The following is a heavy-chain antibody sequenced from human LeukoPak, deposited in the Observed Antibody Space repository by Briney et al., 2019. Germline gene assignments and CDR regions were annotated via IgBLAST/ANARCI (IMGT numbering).Heavy chain of an antibody. CDR2: INPNSGGT. D-gene: IGHD3-3*01. J-gene: IGHJ4*02. CDR1: GYTFTGYY. V-gene: IGHV1-2*02. CDR3: ARVDDFWSGYPHFDY. Sequence: ASVKVSCKASGYTFTGYYMHWARQAPGQGLEWMGWINPNSGGTNYAQKFQGRVTMTRDTSISTAYMELSRLRSDDTAVYYCARVDDFWSGYPHFDYWGQGTLVTVSS.